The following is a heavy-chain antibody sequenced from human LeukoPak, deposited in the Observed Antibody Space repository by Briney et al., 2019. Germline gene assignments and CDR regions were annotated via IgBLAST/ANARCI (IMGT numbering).Heavy chain of an antibody. Sequence: GGSLRLSCAASGFTFSSYGMHWVRQAPGKGLEWVAVISYDGSNKYYADSVKGRFTISRDNSKNTLYLQMNSLRAEDTAVYYCARAIAAAVFQHWGQGTLVTVSS. V-gene: IGHV3-30*03. D-gene: IGHD6-13*01. CDR3: ARAIAAAVFQH. CDR2: ISYDGSNK. J-gene: IGHJ1*01. CDR1: GFTFSSYG.